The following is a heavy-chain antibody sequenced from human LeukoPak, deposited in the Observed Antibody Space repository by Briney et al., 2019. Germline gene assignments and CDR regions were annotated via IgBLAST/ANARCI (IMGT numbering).Heavy chain of an antibody. D-gene: IGHD6-13*01. CDR2: IWYDGSNK. CDR1: GFTFSSYG. Sequence: QPGGSLRLSCAASGFTFSSYGMHWVRQAPGKGLEWVAVIWYDGSNKYYVDSVKGRFTISRDNSKNTLYLQMNSLRAEDTAVYYCARGEPIADYFDYWGQGTLVTVSS. CDR3: ARGEPIADYFDY. J-gene: IGHJ4*02. V-gene: IGHV3-33*01.